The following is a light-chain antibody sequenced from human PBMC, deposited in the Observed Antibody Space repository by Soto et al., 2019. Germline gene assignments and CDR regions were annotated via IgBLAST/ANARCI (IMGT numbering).Light chain of an antibody. J-gene: IGKJ1*01. V-gene: IGKV1-5*03. CDR2: KAS. Sequence: DIQMTQSPSTLSGSVGDRVTITGRASHTISSWLAWYQQKPGKAPKLLIYKASTLKSGVPSRFSGSGSGTEFTLTISSLQPDDFATDYCQHYNSYSDAFGQGTKVELK. CDR1: HTISSW. CDR3: QHYNSYSDA.